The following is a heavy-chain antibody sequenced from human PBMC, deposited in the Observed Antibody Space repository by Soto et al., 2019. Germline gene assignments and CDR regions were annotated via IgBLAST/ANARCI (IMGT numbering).Heavy chain of an antibody. CDR1: GDSISGPY. CDR3: TKYRRTDAEGYSFDY. V-gene: IGHV4-59*11. CDR2: IHYSGST. Sequence: KPSETLSLTCTVAGDSISGPYCSSNRQTTGKVLEWVGYIHYSGSTNYNTSLKSRVTMSVDSAKNQFSLQLSSVTAADTAVYFCTKYRRTDAEGYSFDYWGQGALVTVSS. J-gene: IGHJ4*02. D-gene: IGHD2-15*01.